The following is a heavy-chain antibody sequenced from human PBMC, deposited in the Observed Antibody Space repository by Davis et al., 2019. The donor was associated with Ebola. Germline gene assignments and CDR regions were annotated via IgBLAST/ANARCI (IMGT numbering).Heavy chain of an antibody. CDR1: GFTFSHFG. V-gene: IGHV3-30*03. J-gene: IGHJ6*02. Sequence: GESLKISCAASGFTFSHFGMHWVRQAPGKGLEWVAVISYDGSNKYYADSVKGRFTISRDNSKNTLYLQMNSLRAEDTAVYYCARDMGAITGTEAYYYYYGMDVWGQGTTVTVSS. D-gene: IGHD1-20*01. CDR2: ISYDGSNK. CDR3: ARDMGAITGTEAYYYYYGMDV.